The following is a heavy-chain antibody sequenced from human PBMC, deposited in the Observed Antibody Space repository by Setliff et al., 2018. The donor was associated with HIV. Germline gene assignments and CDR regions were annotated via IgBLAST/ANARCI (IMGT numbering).Heavy chain of an antibody. J-gene: IGHJ6*03. Sequence: GGSLRLSCTASGFTFSSYSMNWVRQAPGRGLEWVSYISGDSNTIYYADSVRGRFTFSRDNAKNSLYLQMNSLRAEDTAVYYCAREIRAGDYPPYNYYFYMDVWGKGTTVTVSS. CDR3: AREIRAGDYPPYNYYFYMDV. CDR2: ISGDSNTI. D-gene: IGHD4-17*01. CDR1: GFTFSSYS. V-gene: IGHV3-48*04.